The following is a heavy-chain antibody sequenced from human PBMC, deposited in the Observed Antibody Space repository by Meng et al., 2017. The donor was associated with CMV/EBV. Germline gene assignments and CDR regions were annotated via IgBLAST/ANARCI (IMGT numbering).Heavy chain of an antibody. Sequence: GGSLRLSCAVSGFTFSSYGMHWVRQAPGKGLEWVAFIRYDGSNKYYADSVKGRFTISRDNSKNTLYLQMNSLRAEDTAVYYCARDCSSTSCYYLGGMDVWGQGTTVTVSS. CDR2: IRYDGSNK. J-gene: IGHJ6*02. D-gene: IGHD2-2*01. V-gene: IGHV3-30*02. CDR3: ARDCSSTSCYYLGGMDV. CDR1: GFTFSSYG.